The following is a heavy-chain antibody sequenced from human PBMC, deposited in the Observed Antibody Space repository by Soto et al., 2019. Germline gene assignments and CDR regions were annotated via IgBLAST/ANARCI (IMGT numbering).Heavy chain of an antibody. CDR3: ARFPDYGAYVAP. J-gene: IGHJ5*02. V-gene: IGHV4-59*08. CDR1: SGSISNYY. CDR2: IYYNGSTTY. Sequence: SETLSLTCVLSSGSISNYYWSWTRQPPGKGLEWIGYIYYNGSTTYKYNPSLESRVTISEHTSKNQFSLKLTSVTAADTAIYYCARFPDYGAYVAPWGQGTLVTVSS. D-gene: IGHD4-17*01.